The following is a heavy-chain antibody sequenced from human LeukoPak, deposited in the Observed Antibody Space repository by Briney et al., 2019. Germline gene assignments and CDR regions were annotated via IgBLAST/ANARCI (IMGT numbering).Heavy chain of an antibody. Sequence: SETLSLTCTISGGSISNYYWSWIRQPAGKGLEWIGCIYTSGSTNYNPSLKTRVTMSVDTSKNQLSLKLSSVTAADTAVYYCARGLWFGSGDEAFDIWGQGTMVTVSS. CDR2: IYTSGST. V-gene: IGHV4-4*07. D-gene: IGHD3-10*01. CDR1: GGSISNYY. J-gene: IGHJ3*02. CDR3: ARGLWFGSGDEAFDI.